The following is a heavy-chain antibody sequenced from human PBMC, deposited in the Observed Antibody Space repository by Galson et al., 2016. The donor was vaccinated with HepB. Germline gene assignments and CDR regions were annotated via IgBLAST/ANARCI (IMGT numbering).Heavy chain of an antibody. Sequence: SVKVSCKASGVTLTNFSISWVRQAPGQGLEWMASIIPILGIRNFAKKFQGRMTITVDTSTAMAYMELSSLTSDDSAIYFCARDVGFEITLIRGPLKQARHSLDVWGEGTTVTVSS. V-gene: IGHV1-69*04. D-gene: IGHD3-10*01. CDR3: ARDVGFEITLIRGPLKQARHSLDV. CDR2: IIPILGIR. J-gene: IGHJ6*04. CDR1: GVTLTNFS.